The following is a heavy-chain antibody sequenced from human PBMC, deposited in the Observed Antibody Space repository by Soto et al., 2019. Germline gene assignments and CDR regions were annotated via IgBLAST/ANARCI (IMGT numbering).Heavy chain of an antibody. CDR2: INAGNGNT. J-gene: IGHJ4*02. D-gene: IGHD3-10*01. CDR1: GYTFTSYA. CDR3: ARARRYGHYYGSGSYYNDY. V-gene: IGHV1-3*01. Sequence: ASVKVSCKASGYTFTSYAMHWVRQAPGQRLEWMGWINAGNGNTKYSQKFQGRVTITRDTSASTAHMELSSLRSEDTAVYYCARARRYGHYYGSGSYYNDYRGQGTLVTISS.